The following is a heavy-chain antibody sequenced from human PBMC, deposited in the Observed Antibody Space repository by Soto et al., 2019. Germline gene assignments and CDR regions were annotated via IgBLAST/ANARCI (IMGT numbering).Heavy chain of an antibody. CDR1: GGSISDHY. Sequence: QVQLQESGPGLVKPSETLSLSCTVSGGSISDHYWSWTRQSPGRGLERIGYIHHSGTTNYNPSLKRRVTMSVDTSKNQFSLKLNSVTAADTAIYFCARGGWYNDFWGQGTLVTVSS. J-gene: IGHJ4*02. D-gene: IGHD6-19*01. CDR2: IHHSGTT. CDR3: ARGGWYNDF. V-gene: IGHV4-59*11.